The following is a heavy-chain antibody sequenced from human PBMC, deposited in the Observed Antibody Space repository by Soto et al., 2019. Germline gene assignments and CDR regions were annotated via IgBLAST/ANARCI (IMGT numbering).Heavy chain of an antibody. CDR1: GYTFTSYD. CDR2: XXPNSGNT. V-gene: IGHV1-8*01. CDR3: XXXXXXXXXXY. J-gene: IGHJ4*02. Sequence: QVQLVQSGAEVKKPGASVKVSCKASGYTFTSYDINWVRQATGQGLEWMXWXXPNSGNTGYAQKFQGRVTMTRNTXXXXXXXXXXXXXXXXXXXXXXXXXXXXXXXXYXGXXTLXTVSS.